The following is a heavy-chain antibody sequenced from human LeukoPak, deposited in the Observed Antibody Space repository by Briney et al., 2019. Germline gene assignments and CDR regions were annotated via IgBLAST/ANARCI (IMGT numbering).Heavy chain of an antibody. CDR1: GYTFTSYG. J-gene: IGHJ3*02. CDR2: ISAYNGNT. V-gene: IGHV1-18*01. Sequence: ASVKVSCKASGYTFTSYGISWVRQAPGQGLEWIGWISAYNGNTNYAQKLQGRVTMTTDTSTSTAYMELRSLRSDDTAVYYCARDLDSSSSWTAFDIWGQGTMVTVSS. D-gene: IGHD6-6*01. CDR3: ARDLDSSSSWTAFDI.